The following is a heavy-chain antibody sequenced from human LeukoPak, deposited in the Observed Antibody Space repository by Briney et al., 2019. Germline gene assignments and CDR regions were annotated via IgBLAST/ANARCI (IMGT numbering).Heavy chain of an antibody. CDR1: GITFNNPW. Sequence: GGSLRLSCVGSGITFNNPWMFWVRQAPGQGLVWVARINSDGSHTSYADSVEGRFTISRDNAKNTLVLQMNSVRAEDTGVYYCVKSAADRWGQGTLVTVSS. CDR3: VKSAADR. D-gene: IGHD3-3*01. J-gene: IGHJ5*02. V-gene: IGHV3-74*01. CDR2: INSDGSHT.